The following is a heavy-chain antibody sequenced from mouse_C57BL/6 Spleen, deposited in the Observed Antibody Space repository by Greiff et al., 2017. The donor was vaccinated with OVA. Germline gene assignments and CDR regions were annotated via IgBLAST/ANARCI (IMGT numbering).Heavy chain of an antibody. Sequence: QVQLQQSGAELVRPGTSVKVSCKASGYAFTNYLIEWVKQRPGQGLEWIGVINPGSGGTNYNEKFKGKATLTADKSSSTAYMQLSSLTSEDSAVYFCAREGYGSYAMDDWGQGTSVTVSS. CDR2: INPGSGGT. J-gene: IGHJ4*01. CDR3: AREGYGSYAMDD. V-gene: IGHV1-54*01. CDR1: GYAFTNYL. D-gene: IGHD1-1*01.